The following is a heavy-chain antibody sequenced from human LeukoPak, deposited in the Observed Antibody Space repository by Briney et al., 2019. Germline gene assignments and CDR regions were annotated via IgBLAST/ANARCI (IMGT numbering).Heavy chain of an antibody. V-gene: IGHV1-69*01. CDR1: GGTFSIYA. J-gene: IGHJ4*02. D-gene: IGHD5-12*01. Sequence: SVKVSFTASGGTFSIYAISWVRQAPGQGLEWMGGIIPIFGTANYAQKFQGRVTITADESTSTAYMELSSLRSEDTAVYYCATAGYSGYVFGLPVYWGQGTLVTVSS. CDR2: IIPIFGTA. CDR3: ATAGYSGYVFGLPVY.